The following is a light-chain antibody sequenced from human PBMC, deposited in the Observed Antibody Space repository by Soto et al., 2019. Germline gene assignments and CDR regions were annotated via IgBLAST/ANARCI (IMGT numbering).Light chain of an antibody. V-gene: IGKV3-15*01. CDR1: QSVGSN. Sequence: EVVMTQSPATLSVSPGERATLSCRASQSVGSNLAWYQQKPGQPPRLLIYGASTRASGIPARFSGSGYGRQFTLTISSLQSEDFAVYHCQQHNNWPPWTFGQGTKVDIK. J-gene: IGKJ1*01. CDR2: GAS. CDR3: QQHNNWPPWT.